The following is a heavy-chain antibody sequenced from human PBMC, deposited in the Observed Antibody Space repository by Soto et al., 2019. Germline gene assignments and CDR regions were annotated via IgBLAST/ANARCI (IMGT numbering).Heavy chain of an antibody. J-gene: IGHJ4*02. CDR2: IYTSGTT. V-gene: IGHV4-4*07. Sequence: KPSETLSLTCIVSGGSISQYYWSWIRQPAGERLEWIGRIYTSGTTDFNPSLKGRVTMSVDTSKNQFSLKLTSVTAADTALYYCAREDYYDTGYYVVWGQGTQVTVSS. CDR1: GGSISQYY. CDR3: AREDYYDTGYYVV. D-gene: IGHD3-9*01.